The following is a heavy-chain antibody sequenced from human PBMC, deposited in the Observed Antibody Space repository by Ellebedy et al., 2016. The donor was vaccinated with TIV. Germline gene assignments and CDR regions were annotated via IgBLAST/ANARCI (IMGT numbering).Heavy chain of an antibody. CDR3: ARTPGIAAAGTGYYGMDV. J-gene: IGHJ6*02. CDR2: INPNSGGT. D-gene: IGHD6-13*01. Sequence: ASVKVSXXASGYTFTGYYMHWVRQAPGQGLEWMGWINPNSGGTNYAQKFQGWVTMTRDTSISTAYMELSRLRSDDTAVYYCARTPGIAAAGTGYYGMDVWGQGTTVTVSS. CDR1: GYTFTGYY. V-gene: IGHV1-2*04.